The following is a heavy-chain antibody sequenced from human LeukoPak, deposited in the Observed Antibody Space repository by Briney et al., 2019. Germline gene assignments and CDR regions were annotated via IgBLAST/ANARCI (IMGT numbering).Heavy chain of an antibody. V-gene: IGHV4-34*01. J-gene: IGHJ4*02. CDR1: GGSFSGYY. D-gene: IGHD3-10*01. CDR3: ASTLSGPNFDY. Sequence: PSGTLSLTCAVSGGSFSGYYWTWIRQPPGKGLEWIGEINHSGSTYYNPSLKSRVTISVDRSKNQFSLKLSSVTAADTAVYYCASTLSGPNFDYWGQGTLVTVSS. CDR2: INHSGST.